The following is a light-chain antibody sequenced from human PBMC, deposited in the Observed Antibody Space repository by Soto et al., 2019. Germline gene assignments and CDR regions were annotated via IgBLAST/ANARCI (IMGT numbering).Light chain of an antibody. CDR2: EVR. CDR1: SSDVGSYNR. J-gene: IGLJ2*01. V-gene: IGLV2-18*02. Sequence: QSALTQPPSVSGSPGQSVTISCTGTSSDVGSYNRVSWYQQPPGTAPKLMIYEVRNRPSGVPDRCSGSKSGNTASLTISGLQAEDEADYYCSSYTSSSTLVFGGGTKLTVL. CDR3: SSYTSSSTLV.